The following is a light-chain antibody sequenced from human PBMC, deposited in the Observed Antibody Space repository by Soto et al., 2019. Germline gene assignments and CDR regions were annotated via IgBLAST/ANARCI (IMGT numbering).Light chain of an antibody. CDR3: QQYDNWPWT. CDR1: QSVRSD. J-gene: IGKJ1*01. CDR2: GAS. Sequence: EIVMTQSPAILSVSPGERATLSCRASQSVRSDLAWYQQKPGQAPRLLIYGASTRATGIPAGFSGSGSGTEFTLTISGPQSEDFAIYYCQQYDNWPWTFGQGTKVEIK. V-gene: IGKV3-15*01.